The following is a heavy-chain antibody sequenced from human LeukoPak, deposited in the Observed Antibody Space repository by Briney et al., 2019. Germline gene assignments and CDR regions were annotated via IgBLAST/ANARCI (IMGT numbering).Heavy chain of an antibody. V-gene: IGHV3-23*01. CDR2: ISGNGGVT. D-gene: IGHD2-8*01. CDR3: AKDPNGDYIGAFDA. Sequence: GGSLRLSCAGAGLTLRSYGMTWVRQAPGKGLEWVSSISGNGGVTTYADSVKGRFTMSRDNSRNTLYLQMDSLRAEDTAVYYCAKDPNGDYIGAFDAWGQGTMVTVSS. CDR1: GLTLRSYG. J-gene: IGHJ3*01.